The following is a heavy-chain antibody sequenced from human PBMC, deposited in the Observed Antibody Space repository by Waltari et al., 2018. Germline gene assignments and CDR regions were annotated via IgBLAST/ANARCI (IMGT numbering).Heavy chain of an antibody. CDR2: INHSGST. D-gene: IGHD3-16*02. J-gene: IGHJ6*03. CDR1: GGSFSGYY. Sequence: QVQLQQWGAGLLKPSETLSLTCAVYGGSFSGYYWSWIRQPPGKGLEWIGEINHSGSTNYNPSLKSRVTISVDTSKNQFSLKLSSVTAADTAVYYCARGVGYDYIWGSYRYYYMDVWGKGTTVTVSS. V-gene: IGHV4-34*01. CDR3: ARGVGYDYIWGSYRYYYMDV.